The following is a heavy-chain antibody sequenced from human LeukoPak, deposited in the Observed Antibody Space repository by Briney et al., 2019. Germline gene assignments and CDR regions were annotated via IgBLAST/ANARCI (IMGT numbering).Heavy chain of an antibody. CDR2: IYDSGST. J-gene: IGHJ5*02. D-gene: IGHD2-15*01. V-gene: IGHV4-31*03. CDR3: ARGARVVVATVNWFDP. CDR1: GGSISSGDYF. Sequence: PSQTLSLTCTVSGGSISSGDYFWSWIRQHPGKGLEWIGYIYDSGSTYYNPSLKSRVTISIDTSKNQFSLKLSSVTAADTAVYYCARGARVVVATVNWFDPWGQGTLVTVSS.